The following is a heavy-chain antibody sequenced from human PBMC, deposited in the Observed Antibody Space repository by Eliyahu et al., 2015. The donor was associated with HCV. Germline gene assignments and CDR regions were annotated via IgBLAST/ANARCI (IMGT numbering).Heavy chain of an antibody. CDR2: XYHXGSS. V-gene: IGHV4-59*01. Sequence: VQLQESGPGLVKPSETLSLNCTVSGGSISSYYWNWIRQSPGKGLEWIGYXYHXGSSGYNPSLESRVTISVDTSKNQLSLKLSSVTAADTAVYYCANSGRYMVRGIIFPHGSWGQGTLVTVSS. CDR1: GGSISSYY. D-gene: IGHD3-10*01. CDR3: ANSGRYMVRGIIFPHGS. J-gene: IGHJ5*02.